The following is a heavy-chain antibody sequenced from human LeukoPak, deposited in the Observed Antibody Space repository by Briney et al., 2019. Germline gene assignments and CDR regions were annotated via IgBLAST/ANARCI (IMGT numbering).Heavy chain of an antibody. CDR2: NYYTGNT. CDR3: ARGRVAYSASYFDY. CDR1: GHSITNYF. D-gene: IGHD2-15*01. Sequence: AQTLALTCTVSGHSITNYFWSWRRQPRGKGREGVGDNYYTGNTNYKPSLKSRVTISVDTSTNQFSLRLRSVTAADTGMYYCARGRVAYSASYFDYWGRGTLVTVSS. J-gene: IGHJ4*02. V-gene: IGHV4-59*13.